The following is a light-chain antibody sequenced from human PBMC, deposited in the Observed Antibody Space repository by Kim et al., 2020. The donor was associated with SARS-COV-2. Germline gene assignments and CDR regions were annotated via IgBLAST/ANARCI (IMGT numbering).Light chain of an antibody. J-gene: IGKJ4*01. CDR2: DAS. Sequence: EIVMTQSPATLSVSPGERATLSCRASQSVSSNLAWYQQKPGQAPRLLIYDASTRATGIPARFSGSGSGTEFTLTISSLQSEDFAVYYCQQYNNWPLTLGGGTKLEI. CDR1: QSVSSN. V-gene: IGKV3-15*01. CDR3: QQYNNWPLT.